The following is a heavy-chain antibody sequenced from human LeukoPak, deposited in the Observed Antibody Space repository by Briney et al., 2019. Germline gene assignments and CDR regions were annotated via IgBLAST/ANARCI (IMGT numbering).Heavy chain of an antibody. D-gene: IGHD6-13*01. V-gene: IGHV4-34*01. CDR2: INHSGST. J-gene: IGHJ5*02. CDR3: ARGVGLYSSSRYNWFDP. CDR1: GGSFSGYY. Sequence: SETLSLTCAVYGGSFSGYYWSWIRQPPGKGLEWIGEINHSGSTNYNPSLKSRVTISVDTSKNQFSLKLSSVTAADTAVYYCARGVGLYSSSRYNWFDPWGQGTLVTVSS.